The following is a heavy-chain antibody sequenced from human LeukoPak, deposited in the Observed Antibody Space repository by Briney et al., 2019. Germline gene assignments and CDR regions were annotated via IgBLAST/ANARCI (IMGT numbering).Heavy chain of an antibody. V-gene: IGHV3-30*04. CDR1: GFTFSSYA. Sequence: GRSLRLSCAASGFTFSSYAMHWVRQAPGKGLEWVAVISYDGSSKYYADSVRGRFTISRDNSKNTLYLQMNSLRAEDTAVYYCAREDIVVDGWPYGMDVWGQGTTVTVSS. CDR3: AREDIVVDGWPYGMDV. J-gene: IGHJ6*02. CDR2: ISYDGSSK. D-gene: IGHD2-2*01.